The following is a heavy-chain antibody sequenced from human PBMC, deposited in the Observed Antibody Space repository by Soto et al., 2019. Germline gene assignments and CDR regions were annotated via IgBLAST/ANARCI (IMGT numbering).Heavy chain of an antibody. D-gene: IGHD6-13*01. CDR3: AGGLARWYYFDY. CDR2: TYYRSKWYN. V-gene: IGHV6-1*01. J-gene: IGHJ4*02. Sequence: QVQLQQSGPGLVKPSQTLSLTCAISGDSVSSNSAAWNWIRQSPSRGLEWLGRTYYRSKWYNDYAVSVKSRITFNPDTPKNTFPLQLNSGTPEDTAVYYCAGGLARWYYFDYWGQETLVTFSS. CDR1: GDSVSSNSAA.